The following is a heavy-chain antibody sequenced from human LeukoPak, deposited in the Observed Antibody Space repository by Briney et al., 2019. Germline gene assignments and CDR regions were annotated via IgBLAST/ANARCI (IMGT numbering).Heavy chain of an antibody. CDR2: IGSSGGGI. D-gene: IGHD7-27*01. CDR1: GFTFSTYT. CDR3: AIDPNWGTHS. V-gene: IGHV3-23*01. J-gene: IGHJ4*02. Sequence: GGSLRLSCAASGFTFSTYTMCWVRHPPGKRLEWVSIIGSSGGGIHYADSVKDRFTISRDNSKNALYLQMNSLRVEDTAVYYCAIDPNWGTHSWGQGVLVTVSS.